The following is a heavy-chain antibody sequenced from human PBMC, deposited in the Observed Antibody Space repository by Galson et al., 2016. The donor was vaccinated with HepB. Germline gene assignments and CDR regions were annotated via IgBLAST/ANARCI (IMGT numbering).Heavy chain of an antibody. CDR2: IYYTGST. D-gene: IGHD6-6*01. CDR3: ARDNNEYASSLGGFDY. Sequence: TLSLTCTVSGGSISSGGYYWSWIRQLPGKGLELIGYIYYTGSTYYNPSLKSRVTITVDTSKNQFSLKVTSVTAADTAVYYCARDNNEYASSLGGFDYWGQGTLVTVSS. V-gene: IGHV4-31*03. J-gene: IGHJ4*02. CDR1: GGSISSGGYY.